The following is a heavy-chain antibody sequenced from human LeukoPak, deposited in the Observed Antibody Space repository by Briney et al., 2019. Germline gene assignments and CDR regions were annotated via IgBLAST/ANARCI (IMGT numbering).Heavy chain of an antibody. J-gene: IGHJ4*02. CDR2: IYYSGST. D-gene: IGHD4-17*01. CDR3: ARFRYGDYEHYFDY. V-gene: IGHV4-59*08. CDR1: GGSISSYY. Sequence: SETLSLTCTVSGGSISSYYWSWIRQPPGKGLEWIGYIYYSGSTNYNPSLKSRVTISVDTSKNQFSLKLSSVTAADTAVYYCARFRYGDYEHYFDYWGQGTLVTVSS.